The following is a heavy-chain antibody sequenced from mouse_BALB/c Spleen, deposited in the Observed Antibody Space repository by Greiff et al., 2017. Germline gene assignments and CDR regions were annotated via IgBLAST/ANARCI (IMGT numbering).Heavy chain of an antibody. CDR2: INSNGGST. J-gene: IGHJ2*01. Sequence: EVQGVESGGGLVQPGGSLKLSCAASGFTFSSYGMSWVRQTPDKRLELVATINSNGGSTYYPDSVKGRFTISRDNAKNTLYLQMSSLKSEDTAMYYCARDRDYYFDYWGQGTTLTVSS. CDR1: GFTFSSYG. D-gene: IGHD3-1*01. V-gene: IGHV5-6-3*01. CDR3: ARDRDYYFDY.